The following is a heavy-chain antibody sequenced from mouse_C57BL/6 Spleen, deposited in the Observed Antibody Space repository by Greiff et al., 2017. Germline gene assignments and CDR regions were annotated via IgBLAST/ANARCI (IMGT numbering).Heavy chain of an antibody. CDR2: ISDGGSYT. CDR1: GFTFSSYA. Sequence: EVQRVESGGGLVKPGGSLKLSCAASGFTFSSYAMSWVRQTPEKRLEWVATISDGGSYTYYPDNVKGRFTISRDNAKNNLYLQMSHLKSEDTAMYYCARAPYYYGSSYFDDWGQGTTLTVSS. D-gene: IGHD1-1*01. V-gene: IGHV5-4*01. CDR3: ARAPYYYGSSYFDD. J-gene: IGHJ2*01.